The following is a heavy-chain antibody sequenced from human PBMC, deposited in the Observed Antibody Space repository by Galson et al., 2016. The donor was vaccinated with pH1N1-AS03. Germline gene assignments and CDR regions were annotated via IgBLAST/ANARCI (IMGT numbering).Heavy chain of an antibody. CDR2: VYYSGTT. V-gene: IGHV4-59*08. Sequence: ETLSLTCTVSGGSMSGYYWSWIRQSPERGLEWIGCVYYSGTTNYNPSFKSRVTMSMDTSKNQFSLELNSVTAADTAIYYCARLPHNDNPGFDYWGQGTLVTVSS. J-gene: IGHJ4*02. CDR1: GGSMSGYY. D-gene: IGHD1-14*01. CDR3: ARLPHNDNPGFDY.